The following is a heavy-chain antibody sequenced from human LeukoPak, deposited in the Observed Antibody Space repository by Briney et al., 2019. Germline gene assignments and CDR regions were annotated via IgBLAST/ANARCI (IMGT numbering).Heavy chain of an antibody. J-gene: IGHJ4*02. CDR1: GGSISSYY. CDR2: VYYSGST. V-gene: IGHV4-59*13. CDR3: ASGGRLRYYFDY. Sequence: SETLSLTCTVSGGSISSYYWRWIRQTPGKGLEWIGYVYYSGSTNYNPSLKSRVTISVDTSKNQFSLKLSSVTAADTAVYYCASGGRLRYYFDYWGQGTLVTVSS.